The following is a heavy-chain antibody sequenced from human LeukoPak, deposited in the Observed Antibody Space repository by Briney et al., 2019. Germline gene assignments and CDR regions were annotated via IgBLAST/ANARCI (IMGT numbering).Heavy chain of an antibody. CDR1: GGSISRYY. J-gene: IGHJ4*02. D-gene: IGHD3-3*01. Sequence: SETLSLTCTVSGGSISRYYWSWIRQPPGKGLEWIGYIYYSGSTNYNPSLKSRVTISVDTSKNQFSLKLSSVTAADTAVYYCARSYDFWSGSDFDYWGEGTLVTVSS. CDR3: ARSYDFWSGSDFDY. V-gene: IGHV4-59*01. CDR2: IYYSGST.